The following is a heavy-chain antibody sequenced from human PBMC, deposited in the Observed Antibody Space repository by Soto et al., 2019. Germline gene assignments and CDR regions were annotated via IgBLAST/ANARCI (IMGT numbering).Heavy chain of an antibody. V-gene: IGHV3-11*01. Sequence: GGSLRLSCAASGFTFSDYYIHWIRRAPGKGLEWISYISGNGEIIQYAASARGRFTISRDNAENSVYLEMDSLRAEDTALYYCARDVDADFRTDFDTWGLGTLVTVSS. CDR2: ISGNGEII. D-gene: IGHD4-17*01. J-gene: IGHJ4*02. CDR1: GFTFSDYY. CDR3: ARDVDADFRTDFDT.